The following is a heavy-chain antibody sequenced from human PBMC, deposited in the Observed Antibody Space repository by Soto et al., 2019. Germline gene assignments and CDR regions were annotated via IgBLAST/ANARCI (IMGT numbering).Heavy chain of an antibody. Sequence: SETLSLTCAVSGGSISSGGYSWSWIRQPPGKGLEWIGYIYHSGSTYYNPSLKSRVTISVDKSKNDFSLKLTSVTAADTAVYYCARNGDCSSSRCNVGWFDPWGRGTLVTV. D-gene: IGHD2-2*01. V-gene: IGHV4-30-2*01. J-gene: IGHJ5*02. CDR3: ARNGDCSSSRCNVGWFDP. CDR1: GGSISSGGYS. CDR2: IYHSGST.